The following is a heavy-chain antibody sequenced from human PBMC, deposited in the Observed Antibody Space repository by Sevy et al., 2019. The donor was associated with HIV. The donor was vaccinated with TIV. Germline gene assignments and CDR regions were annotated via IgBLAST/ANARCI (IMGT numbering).Heavy chain of an antibody. CDR2: IRLDGSAR. V-gene: IGHV3-7*03. CDR1: GFIFSDYW. J-gene: IGHJ4*02. Sequence: GGSLRLSCAASGFIFSDYWMTWVRQAPGKGLEWVATIRLDGSARYYASSVKGGFTISRDNAKNSLFLKMNSLRVEDTAVYYCARAFRREAYTPDYWGQGSLVTVSS. CDR3: ARAFRREAYTPDY. D-gene: IGHD4-4*01.